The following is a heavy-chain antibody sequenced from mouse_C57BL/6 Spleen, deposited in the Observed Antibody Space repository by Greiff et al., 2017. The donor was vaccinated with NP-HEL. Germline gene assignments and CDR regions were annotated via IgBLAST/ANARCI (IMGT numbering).Heavy chain of an antibody. CDR3: APDYYGSSYEAAWFAY. CDR1: GYSFTGYF. J-gene: IGHJ3*01. Sequence: EVKVEESGPELVKPGDSVKISCKASGYSFTGYFMNWVMQSHGKSLEWIGRINPYNGDTFYNQKFKGKATLTVDKSSSTAHMELRSLTSEDSAVYYCAPDYYGSSYEAAWFAYWGQGTLVTVSA. CDR2: INPYNGDT. V-gene: IGHV1-20*01. D-gene: IGHD1-1*01.